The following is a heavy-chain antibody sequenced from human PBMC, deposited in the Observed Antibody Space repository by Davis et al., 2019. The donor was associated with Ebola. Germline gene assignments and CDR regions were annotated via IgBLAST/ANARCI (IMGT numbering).Heavy chain of an antibody. V-gene: IGHV3-74*01. CDR1: GFTFSTSW. J-gene: IGHJ3*02. Sequence: GESLKISCAASGFTFSTSWIHWVRQAPGEGLVWVSRINPDGSITGYADSVKGRFTISRDNSKSTLYLRMRPEDTAVYYCAREGVDAFDIWGQGTMVTVSS. D-gene: IGHD2-8*01. CDR2: INPDGSIT. CDR3: AREGVDAFDI.